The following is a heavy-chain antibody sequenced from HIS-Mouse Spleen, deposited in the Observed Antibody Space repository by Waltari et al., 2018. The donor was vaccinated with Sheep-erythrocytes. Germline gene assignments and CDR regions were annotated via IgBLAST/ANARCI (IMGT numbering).Heavy chain of an antibody. V-gene: IGHV4-59*01. CDR2: IYYSGST. CDR1: GGSISSYY. Sequence: QVQLQESGPGLVKPSETLSLTCTVSGGSISSYYWSWILQPPGKGLEGIGDIYYSGSTNYNPSLKSRVTISGDTSKNRFSLRLSSVTAADTAVYYCARDPAPHYFDYWGQGTLVTVSS. CDR3: ARDPAPHYFDY. J-gene: IGHJ4*02.